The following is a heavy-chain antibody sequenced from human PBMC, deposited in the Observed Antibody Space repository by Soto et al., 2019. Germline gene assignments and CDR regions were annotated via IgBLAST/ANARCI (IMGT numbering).Heavy chain of an antibody. Sequence: QVQLQESGPGLVKPSQTLSLTCTVSGGSISSGGYYWSWIRQHPGKGLEWIGYIYYSGSTYYNPSLKSRVTIAVGTSKNQFSLKLSSVTAADTAVYYCASQREGGYDSSGYEDYWGQGTLVTVSS. CDR2: IYYSGST. CDR1: GGSISSGGYY. CDR3: ASQREGGYDSSGYEDY. V-gene: IGHV4-31*03. D-gene: IGHD3-22*01. J-gene: IGHJ4*02.